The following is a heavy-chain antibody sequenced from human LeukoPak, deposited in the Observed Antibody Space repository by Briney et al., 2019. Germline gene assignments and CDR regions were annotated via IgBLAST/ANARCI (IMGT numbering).Heavy chain of an antibody. CDR1: GFIFSDYG. CDR2: IWNNGNNK. J-gene: IGHJ4*02. D-gene: IGHD7-27*01. Sequence: RGSLRLSCAASGFIFSDYGMHWVRQAPGKGLEWVAVIWNNGNNKYADSVRGRFTISRDDSKNTLYLQMDSLRTEDTAIYHCARGGNWGYFDYWGQGTLVTVSS. CDR3: ARGGNWGYFDY. V-gene: IGHV3-33*01.